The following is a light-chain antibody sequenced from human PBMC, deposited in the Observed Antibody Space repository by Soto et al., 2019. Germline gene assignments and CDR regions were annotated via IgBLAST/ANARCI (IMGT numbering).Light chain of an antibody. CDR2: QDS. Sequence: SYELTQPPSVSVSPGQTASITCSGDKLGDKYACWYQQKPGQSPVLVIYQDSKRPSGIPERFSGSNSGNTATLTISGTQAMDEADYYCQSWDSSTAKVVFGGGTKPTVL. V-gene: IGLV3-1*01. CDR1: KLGDKY. CDR3: QSWDSSTAKVV. J-gene: IGLJ2*01.